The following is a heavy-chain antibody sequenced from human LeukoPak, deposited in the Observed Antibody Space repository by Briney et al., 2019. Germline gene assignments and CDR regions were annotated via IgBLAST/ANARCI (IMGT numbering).Heavy chain of an antibody. CDR3: ATSYSSSSVDFDY. V-gene: IGHV4-59*01. J-gene: IGHJ4*02. CDR2: IYYSWST. CDR1: CGSISSYY. D-gene: IGHD6-6*01. Sequence: SETLSLTCTVSCGSISSYYCSWIRQPPGKGLEWIGYIYYSWSTNYNPSLKSRVTISVDTSKNQFSLKLSSVTAADTAVYYCATSYSSSSVDFDYWGQGTLVTVSS.